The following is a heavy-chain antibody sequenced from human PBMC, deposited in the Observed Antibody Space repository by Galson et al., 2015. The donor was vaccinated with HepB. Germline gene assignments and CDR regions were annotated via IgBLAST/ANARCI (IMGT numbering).Heavy chain of an antibody. Sequence: SLRLSCAASGFTFSSYWMHWVRQAPGKGLVGVSRINSDGSSTSYADSVKGRFTISRDNAKNTLNLQMNSLRAEDTAVYYCARAMVRGVTPTGDWGQGTLVTVSS. D-gene: IGHD3-10*01. CDR1: GFTFSSYW. CDR3: ARAMVRGVTPTGD. V-gene: IGHV3-74*01. J-gene: IGHJ4*02. CDR2: INSDGSST.